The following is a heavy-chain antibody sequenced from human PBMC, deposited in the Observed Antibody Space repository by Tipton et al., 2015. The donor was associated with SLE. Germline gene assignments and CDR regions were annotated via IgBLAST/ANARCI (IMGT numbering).Heavy chain of an antibody. CDR2: IYHSGST. Sequence: SGDSVSSDKWWSWVRQPPGKGLEWIGEIYHSGSTNYNPSLKSRVTISVDKSKNQFSLRLTSVTAADTAVYYCAKDYNHDNADYNWGQGTLVIVSS. CDR3: AKDYNHDNADYN. V-gene: IGHV4-4*02. J-gene: IGHJ4*02. D-gene: IGHD4-17*01. CDR1: GDSVSSDKW.